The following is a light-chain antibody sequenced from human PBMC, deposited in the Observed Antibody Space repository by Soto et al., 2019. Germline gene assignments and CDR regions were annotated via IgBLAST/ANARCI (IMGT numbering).Light chain of an antibody. CDR1: SSDVGGYNY. V-gene: IGLV2-14*01. Sequence: QSVLTQPASVSGSPGHSLTISCTGTSSDVGGYNYVSWYQHHPGKAPQRMIYEVSNRPSGVSNRFSGSNSGNTASLSISGLQAEDEADYYCSSYTSRSTPVYGTGTKVTVL. CDR2: EVS. J-gene: IGLJ1*01. CDR3: SSYTSRSTPV.